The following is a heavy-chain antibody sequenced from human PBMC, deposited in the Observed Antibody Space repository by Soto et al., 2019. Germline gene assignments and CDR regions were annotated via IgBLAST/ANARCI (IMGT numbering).Heavy chain of an antibody. Sequence: PGGSLRLSCAASGFTFSNYAMSWVRQAPGKGLEWVSGISDGGGSTFYADSVKGRFTISRDNAKNTLYLQMSSLRAEDTAVYYCAKEGTPSPYNWFDPWGQGTLVTVSS. CDR1: GFTFSNYA. D-gene: IGHD2-15*01. V-gene: IGHV3-23*01. CDR3: AKEGTPSPYNWFDP. J-gene: IGHJ5*02. CDR2: ISDGGGST.